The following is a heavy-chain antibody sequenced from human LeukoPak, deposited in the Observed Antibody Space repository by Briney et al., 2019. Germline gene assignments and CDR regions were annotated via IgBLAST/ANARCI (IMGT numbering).Heavy chain of an antibody. J-gene: IGHJ4*02. D-gene: IGHD4-23*01. Sequence: GSLRLSCAASGFTFSTFAMSWVRQAPGKGLEWVSTITGGGGSTYYADPVKGRFTISRDNSKNTLYLQMNSLRAEDTALYYCAKSSSYSVNSPSAYWGQGTLVTVSS. CDR2: ITGGGGST. CDR1: GFTFSTFA. V-gene: IGHV3-23*01. CDR3: AKSSSYSVNSPSAY.